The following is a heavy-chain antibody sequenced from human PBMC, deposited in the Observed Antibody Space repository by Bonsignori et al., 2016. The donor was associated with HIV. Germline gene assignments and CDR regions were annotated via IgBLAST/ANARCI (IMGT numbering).Heavy chain of an antibody. CDR2: IIPIFETP. J-gene: IGHJ3*02. D-gene: IGHD6-19*01. CDR3: ARDNHRNSGPRGAFDI. Sequence: WVRQAPGQGPEWMGGIIPIFETPDYAQNFQGRVTITADESTSTAYMELSSLRSDDTAVYYCARDNHRNSGPRGAFDIWGQGTLVTVSS. V-gene: IGHV1-69*01.